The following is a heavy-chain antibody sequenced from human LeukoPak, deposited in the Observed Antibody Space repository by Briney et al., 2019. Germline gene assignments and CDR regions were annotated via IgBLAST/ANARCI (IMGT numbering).Heavy chain of an antibody. D-gene: IGHD3-22*01. CDR2: IYPLDFDT. J-gene: IGHJ4*02. CDR3: AMGRSSGYSGHYFAF. V-gene: IGHV5-51*01. Sequence: RGGSLQISFPGPGYNFANYWIGWVRPTPGKGLEWMGIIYPLDFDTRYRPSFQGQVTVSADKSIDTAYPQWNTLRASDSALYYCAMGRSSGYSGHYFAFWGQGTRVTVSS. CDR1: GYNFANYW.